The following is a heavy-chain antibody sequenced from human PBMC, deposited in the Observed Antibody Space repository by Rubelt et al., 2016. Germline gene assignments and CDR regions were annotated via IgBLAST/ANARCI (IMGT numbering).Heavy chain of an antibody. J-gene: IGHJ4*02. CDR1: YA. CDR2: ISFDGTNK. D-gene: IGHD5-12*01. Sequence: YAMNWVRQAPGKGLEWVAVISFDGTNKYYVDSVKGRFTISRGNSMHTLYLQMNSLRAEDTAVYSCARAGYSGYDGIDYWGQGTLVTVSS. V-gene: IGHV3-30*04. CDR3: ARAGYSGYDGIDY.